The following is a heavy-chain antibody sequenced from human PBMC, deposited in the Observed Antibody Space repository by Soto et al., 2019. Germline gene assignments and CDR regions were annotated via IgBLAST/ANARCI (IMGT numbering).Heavy chain of an antibody. CDR3: ARDRGCSGGICYRDLGY. J-gene: IGHJ4*02. CDR2: ISSTSDTI. D-gene: IGHD2-15*01. CDR1: GFTFSTYS. Sequence: EVQLVESGGGLVQPGGSLRLSCAASGFTFSTYSMSWVRQAPGKGLEWVSYISSTSDTIYYAGCVKGRFTISRDNAKNSRYLHMNSLSAEDTAVYYCARDRGCSGGICYRDLGYWGQGTLVTVSS. V-gene: IGHV3-48*01.